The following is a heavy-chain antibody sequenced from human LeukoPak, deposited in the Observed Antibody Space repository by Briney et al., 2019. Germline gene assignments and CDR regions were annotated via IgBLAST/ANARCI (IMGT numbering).Heavy chain of an antibody. CDR3: ARGRRGNGAVRRAQSNGNWFDP. Sequence: ASVKVSCKASGYTFTGYYMHWARQAPGQGLEWMGWINPNSGGTNYAQKFQGRVTMTRDTSISTAYMELSRLRSDDTAVYYCARGRRGNGAVRRAQSNGNWFDPWGQGTLVTVSS. V-gene: IGHV1-2*02. CDR2: INPNSGGT. D-gene: IGHD1-26*01. J-gene: IGHJ5*02. CDR1: GYTFTGYY.